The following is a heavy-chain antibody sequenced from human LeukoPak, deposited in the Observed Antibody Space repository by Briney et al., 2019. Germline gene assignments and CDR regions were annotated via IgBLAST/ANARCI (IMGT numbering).Heavy chain of an antibody. CDR3: AREYGSGSGLLWAFDI. V-gene: IGHV4-59*01. CDR2: IYYSGST. J-gene: IGHJ3*02. Sequence: SETLSLTCTVSGGSISSYYWSWIRQPPGKGLEWIGYIYYSGSTNYNPSLKSRVTISVDTSKNQFSLKLSSVTAEDTAVYYCAREYGSGSGLLWAFDIWGQGTMVTVSS. D-gene: IGHD3-10*01. CDR1: GGSISSYY.